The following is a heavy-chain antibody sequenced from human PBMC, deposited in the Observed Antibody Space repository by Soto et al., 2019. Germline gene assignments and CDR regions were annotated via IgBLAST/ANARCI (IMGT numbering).Heavy chain of an antibody. V-gene: IGHV3-33*01. D-gene: IGHD4-17*01. CDR2: IWYDGSNK. CDR3: ARVPSVTMLDAFDI. J-gene: IGHJ3*02. Sequence: GGSLRLSCAASGFTFSSYGMHWVRQAPGKGLEWVAVIWYDGSNKYYADSVKGRFTISRDNSKNTLYLQMNSLRAEDTAVYYCARVPSVTMLDAFDIWGQGTMVTVSS. CDR1: GFTFSSYG.